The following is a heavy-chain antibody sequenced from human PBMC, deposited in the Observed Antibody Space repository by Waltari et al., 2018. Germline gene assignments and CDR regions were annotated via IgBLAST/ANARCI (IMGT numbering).Heavy chain of an antibody. CDR2: ISSSSSTI. J-gene: IGHJ3*02. CDR3: AREIGIGAFDI. Sequence: VQLVQSGAEVKKPGASVKVSCAASGFTFSSYSMNWVRQAPGKGLEWVSYISSSSSTIYYADSVKGRFTISRDNAKNSLYLQMNSLRAEDTAVYYCAREIGIGAFDIWGQGTMVTVSS. V-gene: IGHV3-48*04. CDR1: GFTFSSYS. D-gene: IGHD1-26*01.